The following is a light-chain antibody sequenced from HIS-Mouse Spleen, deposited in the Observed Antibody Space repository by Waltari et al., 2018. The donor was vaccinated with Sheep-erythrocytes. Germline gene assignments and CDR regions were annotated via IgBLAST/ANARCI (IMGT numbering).Light chain of an antibody. CDR3: CSYAGSSTPWV. J-gene: IGLJ3*02. Sequence: QSALTQAASVSGSPGQSITISCTGTSSDVGSYKLVSWYQHHPGKAHKLMIYEGSKRPSGVSTRSSGPKSGNTASRTIPGLQAEDAADYYCCSYAGSSTPWVFGGGTKLTVL. CDR1: SSDVGSYKL. CDR2: EGS. V-gene: IGLV2-23*01.